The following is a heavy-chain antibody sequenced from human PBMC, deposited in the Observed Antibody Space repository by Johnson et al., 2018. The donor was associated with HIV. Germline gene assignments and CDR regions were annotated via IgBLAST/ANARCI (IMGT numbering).Heavy chain of an antibody. CDR2: IYSGGDT. D-gene: IGHD3-22*01. CDR1: GFTFSGYW. J-gene: IGHJ3*02. CDR3: AKDISWITMSRGAFDI. V-gene: IGHV3-66*02. Sequence: VQLVESGGGLVRPGESLRLSCVASGFTFSGYWMTWVRQAPWKGLEWVSVIYSGGDTYYADSMRGRFTISRDNAKNSLYLQMNSLRAEDTALYYCAKDISWITMSRGAFDIWGQGTVVTVSS.